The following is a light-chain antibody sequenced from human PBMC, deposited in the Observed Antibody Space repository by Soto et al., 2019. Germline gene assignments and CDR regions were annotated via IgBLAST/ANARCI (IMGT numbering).Light chain of an antibody. CDR2: DAS. CDR1: QSVDIY. J-gene: IGKJ4*01. CDR3: QQRANRPLT. Sequence: ETVLTQSPVTLSLSPGERATLSCRASQSVDIYLAWYQQKPGQAPRLLIYDASNRATGIPARFSGSGSGTDFTLTISSLEPQDFAVYYCQQRANRPLTFGGGTKVEIK. V-gene: IGKV3-11*01.